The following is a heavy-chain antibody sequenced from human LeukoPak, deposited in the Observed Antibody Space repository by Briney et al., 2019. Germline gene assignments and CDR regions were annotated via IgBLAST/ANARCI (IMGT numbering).Heavy chain of an antibody. CDR1: GFTFSSHW. Sequence: GGSLRLSCAASGFTFSSHWMSWVRQAPGKGLEWVANINQDGFEKDYVDSVKGRFTVSRDNAKNSLYLQMNSLRAEGTALYYCARDSEKSSSFAFDIWGQGTVVTVSS. D-gene: IGHD6-19*01. V-gene: IGHV3-7*01. CDR2: INQDGFEK. CDR3: ARDSEKSSSFAFDI. J-gene: IGHJ3*02.